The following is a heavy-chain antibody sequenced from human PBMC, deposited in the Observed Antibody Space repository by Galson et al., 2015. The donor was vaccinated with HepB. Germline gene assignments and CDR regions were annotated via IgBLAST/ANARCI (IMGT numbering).Heavy chain of an antibody. CDR3: ARRKYSSDWYFDY. J-gene: IGHJ4*02. CDR2: INWNGYST. D-gene: IGHD6-19*01. CDR1: GFTFDDYG. V-gene: IGHV3-20*04. Sequence: SLRLSCAASGFTFDDYGMSWVRQAPGKGLEWVSGINWNGYSTSYADSVKDRFTISRDNAKNSLYLQMNSLRAEDTAFYYCARRKYSSDWYFDYWGQGTLVTVSS.